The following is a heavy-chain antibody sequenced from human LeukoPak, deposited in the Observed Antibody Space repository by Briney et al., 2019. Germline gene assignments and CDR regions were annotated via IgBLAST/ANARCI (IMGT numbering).Heavy chain of an antibody. Sequence: RSGGSLRLSCAASGFTFDDYGMSWVRQAPGKGLEWVSGINWNGGSTGYADSVKGRFTISRDNAKNSLYLQMNSLRAEDTALYHCARDYYDSSGYLTEYQNWYFDLWGRGTLVTVSS. J-gene: IGHJ2*01. CDR1: GFTFDDYG. CDR3: ARDYYDSSGYLTEYQNWYFDL. D-gene: IGHD3-22*01. V-gene: IGHV3-20*01. CDR2: INWNGGST.